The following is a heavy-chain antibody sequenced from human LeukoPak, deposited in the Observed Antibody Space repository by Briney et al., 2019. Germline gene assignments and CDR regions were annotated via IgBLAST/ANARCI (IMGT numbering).Heavy chain of an antibody. J-gene: IGHJ4*02. CDR2: IYYTGST. D-gene: IGHD6-19*01. CDR1: GGSMSSSNYY. CDR3: VKSGGYGLIDY. Sequence: SGTLSLTCSVSGGSMSSSNYYWGWIRQPPGKGLEWIGTIYYTGSTYYNASLQSRVTISIDMSKNQFSLRLSSVTAADTAMYYCVKSGGYGLIDYWGQGTLVTVSS. V-gene: IGHV4-39*01.